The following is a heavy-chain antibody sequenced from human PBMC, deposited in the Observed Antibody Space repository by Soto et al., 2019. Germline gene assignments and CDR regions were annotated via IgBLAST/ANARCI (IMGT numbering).Heavy chain of an antibody. CDR3: ARGGYGDY. V-gene: IGHV1-18*01. Sequence: QVHLVQSGAEVKKPGASVKVSCKGSGYTFTSYGITWVRQAPGQGLEWMGWISAHNGNTDYAQKLQGRVTVTRDTSTSKAYMELRGLRSDDTAVYYCARGGYGDYWGQGALVTVSS. J-gene: IGHJ4*02. D-gene: IGHD1-1*01. CDR1: GYTFTSYG. CDR2: ISAHNGNT.